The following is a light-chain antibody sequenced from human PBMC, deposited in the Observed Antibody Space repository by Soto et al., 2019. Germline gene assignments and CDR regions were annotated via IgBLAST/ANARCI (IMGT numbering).Light chain of an antibody. CDR3: QQYYSTPYT. Sequence: DLVMTQSPDSLAVSLGERATINCKSSQSVLYSSNNKNYLAWYHQKPGQPPKLLIYWASTRESGVPDRFSGSGAWTDYTLTISSLQAEEVAVYYCQQYYSTPYTFGQGTKLEIK. J-gene: IGKJ2*01. CDR1: QSVLYSSNNKNY. CDR2: WAS. V-gene: IGKV4-1*01.